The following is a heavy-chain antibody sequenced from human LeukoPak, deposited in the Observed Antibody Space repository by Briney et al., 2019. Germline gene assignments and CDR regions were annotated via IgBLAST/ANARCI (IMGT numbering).Heavy chain of an antibody. CDR2: IIPIFGTA. D-gene: IGHD3-16*02. Sequence: SVKVSCKASGGTFSSYAISWVRQAPGQGLEWMGGIIPIFGTANYAQKFQGRVTITADESTSTAYIELSSLRSEDTAVYYCARDRVMITFGGVIEDNWFDPWGQGTLVTVSS. J-gene: IGHJ5*02. CDR1: GGTFSSYA. V-gene: IGHV1-69*13. CDR3: ARDRVMITFGGVIEDNWFDP.